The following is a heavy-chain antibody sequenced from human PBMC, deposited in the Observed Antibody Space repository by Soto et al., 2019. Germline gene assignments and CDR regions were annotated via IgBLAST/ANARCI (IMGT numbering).Heavy chain of an antibody. J-gene: IGHJ4*02. Sequence: GGSLRLSCAASGFTFSSFGMHWVRQVPGKGLEWVALISFDGRNEFYADSVKGRFTISRDDSENSLYLQMNNLRAEDTAVYYCARDGMAYYYDTSDYYPLNYWGQGT. CDR2: ISFDGRNE. V-gene: IGHV3-33*05. CDR3: ARDGMAYYYDTSDYYPLNY. D-gene: IGHD3-22*01. CDR1: GFTFSSFG.